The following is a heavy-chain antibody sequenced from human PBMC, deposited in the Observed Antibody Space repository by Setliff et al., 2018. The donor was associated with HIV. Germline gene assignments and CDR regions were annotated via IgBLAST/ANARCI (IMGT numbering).Heavy chain of an antibody. J-gene: IGHJ3*02. CDR2: IYHSGNT. Sequence: PSETLSLTCTVSGYSISSDYWWGWIRQPPGKGLEWIGSIYHSGNTYYNPSLKSRTTISLDTSMNQFSLKLTSVTAADTAVYYCAREEDVVTTGDAFDIWGQGTMVTVSS. CDR1: GYSISSDYW. V-gene: IGHV4-38-2*02. CDR3: AREEDVVTTGDAFDI. D-gene: IGHD2-21*02.